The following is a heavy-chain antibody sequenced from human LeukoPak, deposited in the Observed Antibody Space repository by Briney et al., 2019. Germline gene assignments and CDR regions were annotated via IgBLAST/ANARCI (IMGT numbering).Heavy chain of an antibody. CDR3: AGDYNSLTGLNY. V-gene: IGHV3-73*01. CDR2: IRTQANNDAT. CDR1: GFTFSDSA. J-gene: IGHJ4*02. D-gene: IGHD3-9*01. Sequence: GSLRLSCAASGFTFSDSAMHWVRQASGKGLEWLGRIRTQANNDATAYGASVKGRFIISRDDSRNTAYLQMNSLKTEDTAVYYCAGDYNSLTGLNYWGQGTLVAVSS.